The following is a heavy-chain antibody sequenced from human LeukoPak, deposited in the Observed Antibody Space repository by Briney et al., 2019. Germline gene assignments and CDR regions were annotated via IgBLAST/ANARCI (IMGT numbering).Heavy chain of an antibody. CDR3: ARDWYCSSNGCSKGGGH. D-gene: IGHD2-2*01. Sequence: GGSLRLSCAASGFSFSSYWMNWVRQAPGKGLEWVANIKEDGSEKYYVDSVKGRFTISRDNAKNSLYLEMNSLRAEDTAVYYCARDWYCSSNGCSKGGGHWGQGTLVSVSS. V-gene: IGHV3-7*01. CDR2: IKEDGSEK. CDR1: GFSFSSYW. J-gene: IGHJ4*02.